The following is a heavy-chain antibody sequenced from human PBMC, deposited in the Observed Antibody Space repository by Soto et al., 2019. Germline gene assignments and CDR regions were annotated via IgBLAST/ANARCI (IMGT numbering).Heavy chain of an antibody. D-gene: IGHD1-26*01. CDR2: ISSGSDFI. CDR3: TRDQGGSYDSWFDP. V-gene: IGHV3-21*02. J-gene: IGHJ5*02. Sequence: EVQVVESGGGLVEPGGSLRLSCNFSFSMYSMDWVRQAPGKGLEWVASISSGSDFIKYADSVKGRFTTSRDNTKNSVSLQMSSLRVEDTAMYYCTRDQGGSYDSWFDPWGRGTLVTVSS. CDR1: FSMYS.